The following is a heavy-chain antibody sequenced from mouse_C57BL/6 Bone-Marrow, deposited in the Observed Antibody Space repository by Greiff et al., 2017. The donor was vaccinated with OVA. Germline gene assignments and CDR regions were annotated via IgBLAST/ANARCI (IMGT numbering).Heavy chain of an antibody. CDR1: GFSLSTSNMG. D-gene: IGHD1-1*01. Sequence: QVTLKVSGPGILQPSQTLSLTCSFSGFSLSTSNMGIGWIRQPSGKGLEWLAHIWWNDDKYYNPSLKSRLTISKDTSTNQVFLKITSVDTADTATYYCAQTDYYGSSYVRYYAMDDWGQGTSVTVSS. CDR3: AQTDYYGSSYVRYYAMDD. J-gene: IGHJ4*01. V-gene: IGHV8-5*01. CDR2: IWWNDDK.